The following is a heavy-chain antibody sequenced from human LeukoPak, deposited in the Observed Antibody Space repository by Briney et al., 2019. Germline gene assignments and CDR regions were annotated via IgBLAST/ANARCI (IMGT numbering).Heavy chain of an antibody. CDR2: INPSGGST. CDR1: GYTFTSDY. CDR3: ATARRLEGYCSSITCLVPYNWLDP. Sequence: ASVKVSCEASGYTFTSDYMHWVRQAPGQGLEWMGIINPSGGSTSYAQKFQGRVTMTRDTSTSTVYMELRSLRSEDTAVYYCATARRLEGYCSSITCLVPYNWLDPWGQGTLVTVSS. D-gene: IGHD2-2*01. J-gene: IGHJ5*02. V-gene: IGHV1-46*01.